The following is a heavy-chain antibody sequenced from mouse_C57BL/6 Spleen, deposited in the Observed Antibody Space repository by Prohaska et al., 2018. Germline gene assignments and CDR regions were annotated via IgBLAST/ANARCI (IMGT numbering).Heavy chain of an antibody. CDR3: AREYDGYYLDY. V-gene: IGHV1-54*01. CDR1: GYAFTNYL. Sequence: QVQLQQSGAELVRPGTSVKVSCKASGYAFTNYLIEWVKQRPGQGLEWIGVINPGSGGTNYNEKFKGKATLTADKSSSTAYMQLSSLTSEDSAVYFCAREYDGYYLDYWGQGTTLTVSS. J-gene: IGHJ2*01. D-gene: IGHD2-3*01. CDR2: INPGSGGT.